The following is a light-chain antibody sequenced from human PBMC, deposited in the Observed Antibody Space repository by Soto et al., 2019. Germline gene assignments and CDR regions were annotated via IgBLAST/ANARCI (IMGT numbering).Light chain of an antibody. Sequence: EIVMTQSPATLSVSPGERATLSCRASQSVSSSLAWYQQKPGQAPRLLIYGASTRATGIPLRFSGSGSGTEFTLTISSLQSEDFAIYHCQQYNNRPWTFGQGTKVEIK. CDR3: QQYNNRPWT. CDR1: QSVSSS. V-gene: IGKV3-15*01. J-gene: IGKJ1*01. CDR2: GAS.